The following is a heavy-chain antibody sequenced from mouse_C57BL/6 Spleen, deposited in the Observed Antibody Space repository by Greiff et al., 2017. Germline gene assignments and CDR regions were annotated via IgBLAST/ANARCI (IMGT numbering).Heavy chain of an antibody. CDR2: IYPSDSYT. J-gene: IGHJ1*03. D-gene: IGHD1-2*01. CDR1: GYTFTSYW. V-gene: IGHV1-69*01. Sequence: QVQLQQPGAELVMPGASVKLSCKASGYTFTSYWMHWVKQRPGQGLEWIGEIYPSDSYTNYNQKFKGKATLTVDKSSSTAYMQLSSLTSEDSAVYYYASKFTTAWYFGVWGTGTTVTVAS. CDR3: ASKFTTAWYFGV.